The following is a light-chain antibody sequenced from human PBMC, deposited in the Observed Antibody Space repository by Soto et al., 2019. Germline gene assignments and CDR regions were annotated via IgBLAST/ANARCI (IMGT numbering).Light chain of an antibody. J-gene: IGKJ1*01. CDR3: QQYGSSKT. CDR1: QSVSSSY. V-gene: IGKV3-20*01. Sequence: EIVLTQSACTLSLSAGERATLSWRASQSVSSSYLAWYQQKPGQAPRLLIYGASSRATGIPDRFSGSGSGTDFTLTISRLEPEDFAVYYCQQYGSSKTFGQGTKVDIK. CDR2: GAS.